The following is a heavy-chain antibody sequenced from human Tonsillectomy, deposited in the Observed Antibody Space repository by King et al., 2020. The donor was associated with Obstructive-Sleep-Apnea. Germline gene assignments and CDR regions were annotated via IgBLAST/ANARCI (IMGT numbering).Heavy chain of an antibody. CDR2: IFSNDEK. CDR3: ARTTSRYTSAWPYYDY. CDR1: GFSLSNAKMG. Sequence: QITLKESGPVLVKPTETLTLTCTVSGFSLSNAKMGVSWIRQPPGKALEWLAHIFSNDEKSYSTSLKSRLTISKDTSKSQVVLTMINIDPVDTATYYCARTTSRYTSAWPYYDYWGQGTLVTVSA. D-gene: IGHD6-19*01. V-gene: IGHV2-26*01. J-gene: IGHJ4*02.